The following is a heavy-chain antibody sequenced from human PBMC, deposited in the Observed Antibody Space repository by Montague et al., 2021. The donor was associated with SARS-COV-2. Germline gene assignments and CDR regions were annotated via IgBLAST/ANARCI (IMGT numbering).Heavy chain of an antibody. CDR3: ARGGGSGYRYYFDY. V-gene: IGHV4-59*01. CDR2: IYYSGRT. J-gene: IGHJ4*02. Sequence: SETLSLTCTVSGGSISSYYWNWIRQPPGKGLELIGYIYYSGRTNYNPSLKSRVTISVDTSKNQFSLKLSSVTAADTAVYYCARGGGSGYRYYFDYWGQGSLVTVSS. D-gene: IGHD3-22*01. CDR1: GGSISSYY.